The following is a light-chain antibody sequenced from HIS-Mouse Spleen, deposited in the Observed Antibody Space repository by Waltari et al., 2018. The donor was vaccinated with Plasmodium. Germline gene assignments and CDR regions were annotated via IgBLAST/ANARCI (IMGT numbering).Light chain of an antibody. J-gene: IGKJ1*01. CDR3: QQYNSYSWT. Sequence: DIQMTQSPSTLSASVGDRVTINCRASQSISSRLACYQQKPGKAPKLLIYKASSLESGVPSRFSGSGSGTEFTLTISSLQPDDFATYYCQQYNSYSWTFGQGTKVEIK. CDR1: QSISSR. V-gene: IGKV1-5*03. CDR2: KAS.